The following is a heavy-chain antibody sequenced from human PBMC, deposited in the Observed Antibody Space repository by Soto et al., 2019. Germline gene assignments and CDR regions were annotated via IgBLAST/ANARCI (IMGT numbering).Heavy chain of an antibody. Sequence: QLQLQESGSGLVKPSQTLSLTCAVSGGSISSGGYSWSWIRQPPGKGLEWIGYIYHSGSTYYNPSLKRRITISIDRSKNQLSMQLSSVTAEDTAVYYCARGMTTVTTLDYWGQGTLVTVSS. D-gene: IGHD4-4*01. J-gene: IGHJ4*02. CDR1: GGSISSGGYS. V-gene: IGHV4-30-2*01. CDR3: ARGMTTVTTLDY. CDR2: IYHSGST.